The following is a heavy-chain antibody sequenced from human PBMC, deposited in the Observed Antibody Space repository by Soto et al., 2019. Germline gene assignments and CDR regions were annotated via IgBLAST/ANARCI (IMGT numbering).Heavy chain of an antibody. CDR3: ARDPVIAAAGTPFDY. Sequence: ASVKVSCKESGDTFTSYYMHWVRQAPGQGLEWMGIINPSGGSTSYAQKFQGRVTMTGDTSTSTVYMELSSLRSEDTAVYYCARDPVIAAAGTPFDYCGQGTLVTVSS. J-gene: IGHJ4*02. D-gene: IGHD6-13*01. CDR2: INPSGGST. V-gene: IGHV1-46*01. CDR1: GDTFTSYY.